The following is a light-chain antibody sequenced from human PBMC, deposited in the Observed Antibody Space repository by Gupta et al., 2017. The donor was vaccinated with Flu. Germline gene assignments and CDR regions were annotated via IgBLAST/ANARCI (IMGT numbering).Light chain of an antibody. CDR3: QQYDSWPHS. CDR1: QSVSVN. V-gene: IGKV3-15*01. Sequence: VVMTQSPATLSVSPGETVTLSCRAGQSVSVNVAWYQQKPGQAPRLLIYGASTRATGVPARFSGSGSGTGFSLTIDSLQSEDFAVYDCQQYDSWPHSFGQGAKVEIK. J-gene: IGKJ2*01. CDR2: GAS.